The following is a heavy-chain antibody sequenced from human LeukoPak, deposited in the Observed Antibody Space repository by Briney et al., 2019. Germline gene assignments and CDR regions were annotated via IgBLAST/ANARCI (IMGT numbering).Heavy chain of an antibody. J-gene: IGHJ4*02. CDR2: VSYTGST. CDR3: VTNSIGYCSGGNCYQVSDS. D-gene: IGHD2-15*01. CDR1: DGSISTYY. V-gene: IGHV4-59*12. Sequence: SETLSLTCTVSDGSISTYYWSWIRQSPGKGLEWIGYVSYTGSTNYRPSLQSRVTISVDKSKKQFSLNLSSVTAADTAVYYCVTNSIGYCSGGNCYQVSDSWGQGSLVTVSS.